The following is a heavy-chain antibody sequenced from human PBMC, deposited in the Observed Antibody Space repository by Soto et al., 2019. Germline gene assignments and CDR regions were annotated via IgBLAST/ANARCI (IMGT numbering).Heavy chain of an antibody. D-gene: IGHD6-19*01. V-gene: IGHV4-59*01. CDR3: TMPSVAGTMGPSFDS. Sequence: SETLSLTCTVSGGSIRSYYWSWIRQPPGKGLEWIGYIYYSGSTNYNPSLKSRVTISVDTSKNQFSLKLSSVTAADTAVYYCTMPSVAGTMGPSFDSWGQGTLLTVSS. CDR1: GGSIRSYY. CDR2: IYYSGST. J-gene: IGHJ4*02.